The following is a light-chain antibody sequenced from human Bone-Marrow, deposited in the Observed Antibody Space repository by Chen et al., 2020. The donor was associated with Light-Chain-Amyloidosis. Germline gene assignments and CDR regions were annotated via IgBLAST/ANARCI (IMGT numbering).Light chain of an antibody. Sequence: QSALPQPTSVAGSLGPVITIPCTGTSSDVGNDDYVSWYQQHPGNAPKVIIYVGSYRPSGVSNRFSGSKSGNTASLTISGLQAEDEAHYYCSSYTSNNTWVFGGGTKLTVL. CDR3: SSYTSNNTWV. J-gene: IGLJ3*02. CDR2: VGS. CDR1: SSDVGNDDY. V-gene: IGLV2-14*01.